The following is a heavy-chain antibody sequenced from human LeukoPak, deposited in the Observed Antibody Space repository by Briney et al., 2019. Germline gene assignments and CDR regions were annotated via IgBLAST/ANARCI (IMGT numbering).Heavy chain of an antibody. D-gene: IGHD6-19*01. CDR2: ISGSGGST. CDR3: AKVLAVAGTPFDP. CDR1: GFTFSSYA. Sequence: QTGGSLRLSCAASGFTFSSYAMSWVRQAPGKGLEWVSAISGSGGSTYYADSAKGRFTISRDNSKNTLYLQMNSLRAEDTAVYYCAKVLAVAGTPFDPWGQGTLVTVSS. V-gene: IGHV3-23*01. J-gene: IGHJ5*02.